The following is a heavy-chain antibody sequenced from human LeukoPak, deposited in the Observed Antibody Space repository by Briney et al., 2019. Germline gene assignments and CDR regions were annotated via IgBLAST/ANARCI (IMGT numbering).Heavy chain of an antibody. CDR1: GGSISTSSYY. D-gene: IGHD3-3*01. CDR3: ARDVVDYDFWRGYSDY. V-gene: IGHV4-39*07. Sequence: SETLSLTCTVSGGSISTSSYYWGWVRQPPGKGLEWIGNVFYSGSTYYSPSLKSRVTISVDTSKNQFSLKLSSVTAADTAVYYCARDVVDYDFWRGYSDYWGQGTLVTVSS. J-gene: IGHJ4*02. CDR2: VFYSGST.